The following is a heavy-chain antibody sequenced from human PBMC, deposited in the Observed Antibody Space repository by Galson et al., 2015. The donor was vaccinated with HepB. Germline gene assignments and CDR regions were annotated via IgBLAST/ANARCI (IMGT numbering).Heavy chain of an antibody. Sequence: SLRLSCAASGFTFRKYWMSWVRQAPGKGLEWVANIKKDGSEKYYVDSVKGRFTISRDNGKNSLYLQMNSLRAEDTAVYYCARIGFLGQLDYYYYYMDVWGKGTTVTVSS. D-gene: IGHD6-6*01. CDR1: GFTFRKYW. J-gene: IGHJ6*03. CDR3: ARIGFLGQLDYYYYYMDV. V-gene: IGHV3-7*01. CDR2: IKKDGSEK.